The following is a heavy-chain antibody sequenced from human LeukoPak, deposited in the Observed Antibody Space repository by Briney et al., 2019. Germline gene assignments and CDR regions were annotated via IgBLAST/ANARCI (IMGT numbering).Heavy chain of an antibody. V-gene: IGHV3-48*03. CDR1: GFTFSSYE. Sequence: LSGGSLRLSCAASGFTFSSYEMNWVRQAPGKGLEWVSYISSSGSTIYYADSVKGRFTISRDNAKNSLYLQMNSLRAEDTAVYYCARGHIYGSGSYLTPRHDYWGQGTLVTVSS. D-gene: IGHD3-10*01. J-gene: IGHJ4*02. CDR2: ISSSGSTI. CDR3: ARGHIYGSGSYLTPRHDY.